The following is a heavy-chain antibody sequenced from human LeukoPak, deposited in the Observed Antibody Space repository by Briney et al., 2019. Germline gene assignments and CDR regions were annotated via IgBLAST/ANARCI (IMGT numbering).Heavy chain of an antibody. CDR1: GFTFNSYW. D-gene: IGHD3-10*01. Sequence: GGSLRLSCAASGFTFNSYWMHWVRQAPGKGLVWVSRINSDGSSTSYAHSAKGRITLSRDNAKNTLSLQMNSLRAEDRAVYYCARDRVVRGMDYWGQGTLVTVSS. CDR3: ARDRVVRGMDY. J-gene: IGHJ4*02. CDR2: INSDGSST. V-gene: IGHV3-74*01.